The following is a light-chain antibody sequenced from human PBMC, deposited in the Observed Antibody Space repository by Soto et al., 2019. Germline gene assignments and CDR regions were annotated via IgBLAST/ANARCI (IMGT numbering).Light chain of an antibody. CDR1: SSNIGGNY. V-gene: IGLV1-47*01. CDR2: RNS. J-gene: IGLJ2*01. Sequence: QSVLTQSPSASGTPGQRVTISCSGSSSNIGGNYVYWYQQLPGRAPKLLICRNSQRPSGVLDRFSGSKSGTSASLAISGLRSEDEADYYCAAWDDSLSGVIFGGGTKLTVL. CDR3: AAWDDSLSGVI.